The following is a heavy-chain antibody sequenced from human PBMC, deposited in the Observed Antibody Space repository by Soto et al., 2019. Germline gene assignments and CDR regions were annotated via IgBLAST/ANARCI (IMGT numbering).Heavy chain of an antibody. Sequence: QVQLVQSGAEVKKPGASVKVSCTASGDTFTSYDINWVRHATGQGLEWMGWMIPNSGNTGYAQKFRGRVTMTRNTYMITAYIEVSSLISEDPAVYYCARERTGTTSMDVWGQGTTVTVSS. V-gene: IGHV1-8*01. CDR1: GDTFTSYD. J-gene: IGHJ6*01. CDR2: MIPNSGNT. D-gene: IGHD1-1*01. CDR3: ARERTGTTSMDV.